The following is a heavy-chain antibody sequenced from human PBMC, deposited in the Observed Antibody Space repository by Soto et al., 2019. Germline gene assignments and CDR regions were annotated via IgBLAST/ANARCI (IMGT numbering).Heavy chain of an antibody. CDR1: GGSISSGGYY. V-gene: IGHV4-31*03. D-gene: IGHD6-19*01. Sequence: QVQLQESGPGLVKPSQTLSLTCTVSGGSISSGGYYWSWIRQHPGKGLEWIAFMSNTGSSSYNPSLKSRVTISVDTSTNQFSLNLMSATAADTAIYYCARGGAGTKVDFWGQGPLVTVSS. CDR2: MSNTGSS. CDR3: ARGGAGTKVDF. J-gene: IGHJ4*02.